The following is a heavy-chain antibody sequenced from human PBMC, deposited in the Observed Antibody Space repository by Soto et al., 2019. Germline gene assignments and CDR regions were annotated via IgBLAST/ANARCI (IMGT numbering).Heavy chain of an antibody. CDR2: VNEDGSVK. CDR1: GMTFRVYW. J-gene: IGHJ4*02. Sequence: LSLTCAASGMTFRVYWFSWVRQAPGKGLEWVANVNEDGSVKNYVDSVKGRFTISRDNSKNSVYLQMNSLRAADTAVYYCTSFEHWGQGTLVTVSS. CDR3: TSFEH. V-gene: IGHV3-7*01.